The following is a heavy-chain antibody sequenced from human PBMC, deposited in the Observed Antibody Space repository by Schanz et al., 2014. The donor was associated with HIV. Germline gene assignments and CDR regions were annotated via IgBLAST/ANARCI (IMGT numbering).Heavy chain of an antibody. V-gene: IGHV3-23*04. CDR1: GLPFSTSA. CDR2: ISGSGGST. J-gene: IGHJ1*01. Sequence: EVRLVESGGGLVQPGGSRRLSCAVSGLPFSTSAMSWVRQAPGKGLEWVSDISGSGGSTYYADSVKGRFTISRDNSKNTLSLQMSSLRAEDTALYYCAKRGPYTGRYEYFQQWGQGTLVTVSS. D-gene: IGHD1-26*01. CDR3: AKRGPYTGRYEYFQQ.